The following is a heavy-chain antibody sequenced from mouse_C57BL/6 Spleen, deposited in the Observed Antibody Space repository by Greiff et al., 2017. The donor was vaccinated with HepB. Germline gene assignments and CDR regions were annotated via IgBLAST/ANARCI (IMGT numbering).Heavy chain of an antibody. CDR1: GYTFTSYW. CDR2: IDPSDSYT. Sequence: VQLQQSGAELVKPGASVKLSCKASGYTFTSYWMQWVKQRPGQGLEWIGEIDPSDSYTNYNQKFKGKATLTVDTSSSTAYMQLSSLTSEDSAVYYCARGEDSDYWGQGTTLTVSS. J-gene: IGHJ2*01. CDR3: ARGEDSDY. V-gene: IGHV1-50*01.